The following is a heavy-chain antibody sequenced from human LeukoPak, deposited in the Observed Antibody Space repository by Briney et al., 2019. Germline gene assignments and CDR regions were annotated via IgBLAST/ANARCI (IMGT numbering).Heavy chain of an antibody. CDR1: GGSISSYY. J-gene: IGHJ6*03. D-gene: IGHD2-2*01. Sequence: PSETLSLTCTVSGGSISSYYWSWIRQPPGKGLEWIGYIYYSGGTNYNPSLKSRVTISVDTSKNQFSLKLSSVTAADTAVYYCARVNIVVVPPRAYYYYMDVWGKGTTVTVSS. V-gene: IGHV4-59*01. CDR3: ARVNIVVVPPRAYYYYMDV. CDR2: IYYSGGT.